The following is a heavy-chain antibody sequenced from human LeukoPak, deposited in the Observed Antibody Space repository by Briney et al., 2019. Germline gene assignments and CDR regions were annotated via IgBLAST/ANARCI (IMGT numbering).Heavy chain of an antibody. V-gene: IGHV1-24*01. J-gene: IGHJ6*04. CDR1: GYTLTELS. Sequence: ASVKVSCKVSGYTLTELSMHWVRQAPGKGLEWMGGFDPEDGETIYAQKFQGRVTMTEDTSTDTAYLELSSLRSEDTAVYYCATARHVVHYYGMDVWGKGTTVTVSS. CDR3: ATARHVVHYYGMDV. D-gene: IGHD3-16*01. CDR2: FDPEDGET.